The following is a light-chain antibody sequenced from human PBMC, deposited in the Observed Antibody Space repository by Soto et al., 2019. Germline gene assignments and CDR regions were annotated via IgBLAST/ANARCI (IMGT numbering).Light chain of an antibody. J-gene: IGKJ1*01. V-gene: IGKV1-5*03. Sequence: DIQLTQSRSTLSASVGDRVTISCRASQSINNYLAWYQQKPGKAPKLLIYKESTLESGVPSTFSGSRSGTEFTLTISCLPPDDFATYYCQQYANLWTFGQRTKVEIK. CDR2: KES. CDR3: QQYANLWT. CDR1: QSINNY.